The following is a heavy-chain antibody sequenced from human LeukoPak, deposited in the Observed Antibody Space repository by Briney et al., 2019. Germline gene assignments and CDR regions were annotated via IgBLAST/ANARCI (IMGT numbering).Heavy chain of an antibody. V-gene: IGHV3-23*01. CDR1: GFTFDNYV. CDR3: ARDLSLDV. Sequence: QTGGSLRLSCAASGFTFDNYVMSWVRQAPGKGLDWVSTISGSGGSTYYADSVKGRVTISRDNSERTLYLQMNSLRAEDTAVYYCARDLSLDVWGQGTTVTVSS. D-gene: IGHD2/OR15-2a*01. CDR2: ISGSGGST. J-gene: IGHJ6*02.